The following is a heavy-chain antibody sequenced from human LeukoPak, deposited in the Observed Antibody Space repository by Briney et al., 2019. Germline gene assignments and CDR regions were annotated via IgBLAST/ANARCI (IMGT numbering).Heavy chain of an antibody. J-gene: IGHJ6*02. CDR3: ARVRSTSCYMMDCYYYYGMDV. V-gene: IGHV3-7*01. CDR2: IKQDGSEK. D-gene: IGHD2-2*02. CDR1: GFTFSSYW. Sequence: GGSLRLSCAASGFTFSSYWMSWVRQAPGKGLEWVANIKQDGSEKYYVDSVKGRFTISRDNAKNSLYLQMDSLRAEDTAVYYCARVRSTSCYMMDCYYYYGMDVWGQGTTVTVSS.